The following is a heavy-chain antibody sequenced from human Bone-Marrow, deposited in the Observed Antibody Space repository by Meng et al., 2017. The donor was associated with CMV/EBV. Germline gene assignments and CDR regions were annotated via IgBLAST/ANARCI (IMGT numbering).Heavy chain of an antibody. Sequence: GGSLRLSCAASGFTFSNAWMSWVRQAPGKGLEWVGRIKSKTDGGTTDYAAPVKGRFTISRDDSKNTLYLQMNSLKTEDTAVYYCTTVTPSSIAARWSYYYYGMDVWGQGTTVTFSS. CDR3: TTVTPSSIAARWSYYYYGMDV. D-gene: IGHD6-6*01. CDR2: IKSKTDGGTT. CDR1: GFTFSNAW. V-gene: IGHV3-15*01. J-gene: IGHJ6*02.